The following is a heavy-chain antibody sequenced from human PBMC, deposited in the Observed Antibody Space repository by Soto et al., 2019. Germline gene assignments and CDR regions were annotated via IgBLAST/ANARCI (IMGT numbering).Heavy chain of an antibody. J-gene: IGHJ5*02. D-gene: IGHD2-2*01. Sequence: RGESLKISCKGSGYSFSSYWIGWVRQMPGKGLEWMGIIYPGDSESRYGPSFQGQVTISADKSISTAYLQWSSLKASDTAMYYCARKGGYCSSTSCTRYGFDPWGQGTLVTVSS. CDR3: ARKGGYCSSTSCTRYGFDP. CDR2: IYPGDSES. V-gene: IGHV5-51*01. CDR1: GYSFSSYW.